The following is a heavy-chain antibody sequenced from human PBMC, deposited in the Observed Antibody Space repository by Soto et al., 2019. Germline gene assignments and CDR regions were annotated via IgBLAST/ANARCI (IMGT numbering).Heavy chain of an antibody. CDR3: ARVPDR. D-gene: IGHD2-2*01. J-gene: IGHJ5*02. V-gene: IGHV4-30-4*07. CDR2: MYNTGST. Sequence: PSETLSLTCAVSGGSISSGGYSWSWIRQPPGKGLEWIGYMYNTGSTVYNPSFKSRVTISVDRSKNQFSLKLSSVTAADTAVYYCARVPDRWGQGTLVTVSS. CDR1: GGSISSGGYS.